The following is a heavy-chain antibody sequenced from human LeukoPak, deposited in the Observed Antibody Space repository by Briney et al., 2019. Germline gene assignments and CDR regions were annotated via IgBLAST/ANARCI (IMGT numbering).Heavy chain of an antibody. V-gene: IGHV3-13*01. D-gene: IGHD2-8*02. Sequence: GGSLRLSCEASGFTFSSFHMYWVRQGTGKGLEWVSTIGPTGDTYYAGSVKGRFTISRENAKNSLFLQMNSLTSGDTAVYFRAKAVTYCAGSFCSDVFDLWGQGTTVFVSP. J-gene: IGHJ3*01. CDR3: AKAVTYCAGSFCSDVFDL. CDR1: GFTFSSFH. CDR2: IGPTGDT.